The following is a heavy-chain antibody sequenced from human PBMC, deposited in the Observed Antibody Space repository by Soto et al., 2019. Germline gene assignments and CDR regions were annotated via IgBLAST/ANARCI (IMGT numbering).Heavy chain of an antibody. Sequence: PGGSLRLSCAASGFTFDDYAMHWVRQAPGKGLEWVSGISWNSGSIGYVDSVKGRFTISRDNSKNTLYLQMDSLRAEDTAVYYCAKGEVRGIIPSYFDYWGLGTLVTVSS. CDR1: GFTFDDYA. J-gene: IGHJ4*02. D-gene: IGHD3-10*01. CDR2: ISWNSGSI. V-gene: IGHV3-9*01. CDR3: AKGEVRGIIPSYFDY.